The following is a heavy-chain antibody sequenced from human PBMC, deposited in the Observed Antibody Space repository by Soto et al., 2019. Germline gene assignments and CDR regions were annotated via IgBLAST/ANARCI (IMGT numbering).Heavy chain of an antibody. CDR2: ISYDGVDK. J-gene: IGHJ6*02. CDR1: GFTFSNNA. V-gene: IGHV3-30*18. Sequence: GGSLRLSCSASGFTFSNNAMHWVRQAPGKGLEWVAVISYDGVDKYYADSVKDRFTISRDNSENTLYLHMDSLRVEDTAVYYCAKVPTTFWSGYFRAYGMDGWGQGTTVTFSS. D-gene: IGHD3-3*01. CDR3: AKVPTTFWSGYFRAYGMDG.